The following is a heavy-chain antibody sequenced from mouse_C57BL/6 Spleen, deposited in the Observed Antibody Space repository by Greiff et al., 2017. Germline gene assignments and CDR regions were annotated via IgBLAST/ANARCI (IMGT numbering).Heavy chain of an antibody. CDR2: IIPNNGGT. J-gene: IGHJ3*01. Sequence: EVQLQQSGPELVKPGASVKISCKASGYTFTDYYMNWVKQSHGKSLEWIGDIIPNNGGTSYNQKFKGKATLTVDKSSRTAYMGLRSLTSEDSAVYYSAISGITTVVDPWFAYWGQETLVSVSA. V-gene: IGHV1-26*01. CDR3: AISGITTVVDPWFAY. CDR1: GYTFTDYY. D-gene: IGHD1-1*01.